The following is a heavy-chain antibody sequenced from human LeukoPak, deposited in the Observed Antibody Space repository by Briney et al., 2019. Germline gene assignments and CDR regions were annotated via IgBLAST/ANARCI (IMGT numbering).Heavy chain of an antibody. CDR2: ISWNSGSI. CDR3: AKDIKAVAGGNFDY. Sequence: GGSLRLSCAASGFTFDDYAMHWVRQAPGKGLEWVSGISWNSGSIGYADSVKGRFTISRDNAKNSLYLQMNSLRAEDTALYYCAKDIKAVAGGNFDYWGQGTLVTVSS. V-gene: IGHV3-9*01. CDR1: GFTFDDYA. D-gene: IGHD6-19*01. J-gene: IGHJ4*02.